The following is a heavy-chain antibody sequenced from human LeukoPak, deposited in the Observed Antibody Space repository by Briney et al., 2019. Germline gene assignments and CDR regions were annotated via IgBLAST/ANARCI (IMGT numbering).Heavy chain of an antibody. J-gene: IGHJ6*03. D-gene: IGHD2-15*01. V-gene: IGHV3-73*01. CDR1: GFTFSGSS. CDR3: ARVPIGPGRIYYYYMDV. Sequence: GGSLRLSCAASGFTFSGSSMHWVRQASGKGLEWVGRIRSKANTYATAYAASVKGRFTISRDDSKNTAYLQMNSLKTEDTAVYYCARVPIGPGRIYYYYMDVWRKGTTVTVFS. CDR2: IRSKANTYAT.